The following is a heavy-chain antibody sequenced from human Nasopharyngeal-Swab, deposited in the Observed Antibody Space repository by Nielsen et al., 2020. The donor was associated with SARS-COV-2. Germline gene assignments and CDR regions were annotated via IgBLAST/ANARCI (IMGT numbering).Heavy chain of an antibody. CDR2: ISSSGSTI. CDR1: GFTFSSYE. CDR3: TRNHLGLGI. Sequence: GGSLRLSCAASGFTFSSYEMNWVRQAPGKGLEWVSYISSSGSTIYYADSVKGRFTTSRDNAKNTLYLQMNSLRAEDTAVYYCTRNHLGLGIWGQGTVVTVSS. V-gene: IGHV3-48*03. J-gene: IGHJ3*02. D-gene: IGHD3-16*01.